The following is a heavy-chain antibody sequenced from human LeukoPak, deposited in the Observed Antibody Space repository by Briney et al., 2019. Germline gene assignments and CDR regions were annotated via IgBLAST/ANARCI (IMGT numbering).Heavy chain of an antibody. CDR1: GYTFTSYY. J-gene: IGHJ5*02. Sequence: ASVKVPCKASGYTFTSYYMHWVRQAPGQGLEWMGIINPSGGSTSYAQKFQGRVTMTRDTSTSTVYMELSSLRSEDTAVYYRAMTPGYNWFDPWGQGTLVTVSS. V-gene: IGHV1-46*01. CDR3: AMTPGYNWFDP. CDR2: INPSGGST. D-gene: IGHD3-10*01.